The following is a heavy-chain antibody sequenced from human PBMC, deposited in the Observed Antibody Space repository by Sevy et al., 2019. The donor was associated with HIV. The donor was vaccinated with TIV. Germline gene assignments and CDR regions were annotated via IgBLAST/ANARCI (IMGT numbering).Heavy chain of an antibody. CDR1: GYTLTELS. CDR2: FDPEDGET. CDR3: ATSIAARSGGYYYYYMDV. Sequence: ASVKVSCKVSGYTLTELSMHWVRQAPGKGLEWMGGFDPEDGETIYAQKFQGRVTMTEETSTDTAYMELSSLRSEDTAVYYCATSIAARSGGYYYYYMDVWGKGTTVTVSS. V-gene: IGHV1-24*01. D-gene: IGHD6-6*01. J-gene: IGHJ6*03.